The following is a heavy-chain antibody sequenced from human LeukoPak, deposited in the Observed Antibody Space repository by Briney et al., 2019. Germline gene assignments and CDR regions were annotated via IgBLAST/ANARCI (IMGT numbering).Heavy chain of an antibody. D-gene: IGHD6-13*01. CDR3: ARAAAGTTFDY. CDR1: GGSISSYY. CDR2: IYYSGST. J-gene: IGHJ4*02. Sequence: SETLSLTCTVSGGSISSYYWSWIWQPPGKGLEWIGYIYYSGSTNYNPSLKSRVTISVDTSKNQFSLKLSSVTAADTAVYYCARAAAGTTFDYWGQGTLVTVSS. V-gene: IGHV4-59*01.